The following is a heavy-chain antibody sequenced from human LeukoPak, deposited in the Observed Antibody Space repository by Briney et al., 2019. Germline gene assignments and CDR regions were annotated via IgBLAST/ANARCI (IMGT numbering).Heavy chain of an antibody. CDR2: IKQDGSEK. V-gene: IGHV3-7*01. CDR1: GYTFSSYW. D-gene: IGHD2-2*01. Sequence: GGSLRLSCAASGYTFSSYWMSWVRQAPGKGLEWVANIKQDGSEKYYVDSVKGRFTISRDNAKNSLYLQMNSLRAEDTAVYYCAREIVVVPAANYYYYYMDVWGKGTTVTISS. CDR3: AREIVVVPAANYYYYYMDV. J-gene: IGHJ6*03.